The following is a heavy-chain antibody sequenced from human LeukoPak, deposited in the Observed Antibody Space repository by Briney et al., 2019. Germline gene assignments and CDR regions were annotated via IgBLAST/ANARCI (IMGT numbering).Heavy chain of an antibody. CDR2: IYTSGST. J-gene: IGHJ3*02. CDR3: ARDIQQWLDLDAFDI. V-gene: IGHV4-4*07. CDR1: GGSISSYY. Sequence: SETLSLTCTVSGGSISSYYWSWIRQPAGKGLEWIGRIYTSGSTNYNPSLKSRVTMSVDTSKNQFSLKLSSVTAADTAVYYCARDIQQWLDLDAFDIWGQETRVTVSS. D-gene: IGHD6-19*01.